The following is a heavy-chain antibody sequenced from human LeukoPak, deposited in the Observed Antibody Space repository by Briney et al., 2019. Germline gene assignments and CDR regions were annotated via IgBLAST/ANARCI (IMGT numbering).Heavy chain of an antibody. CDR3: AYYYDSSGYYDVPLYFDY. CDR2: ISGSGGST. CDR1: GFTFSSYA. Sequence: GGSLRLSCAASGFTFSSYAMSWVRQAPGKGLEWVSAISGSGGSTYYADSVKGRFTISRDNSKNTLYLQMNSLRAEDTVVYYCAYYYDSSGYYDVPLYFDYWGQGTLVTVSS. D-gene: IGHD3-22*01. V-gene: IGHV3-23*01. J-gene: IGHJ4*02.